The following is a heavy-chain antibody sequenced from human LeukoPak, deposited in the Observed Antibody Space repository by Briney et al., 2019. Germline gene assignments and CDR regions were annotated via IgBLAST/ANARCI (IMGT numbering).Heavy chain of an antibody. Sequence: GASVKVSCKASGYTFTSYAMNWVRQAPGQGLEWMGRINTNTGNPTYAQGFTGRFVFSLDTSVSTAYLQISSLKAEDTAVYYCASSYYYGSGSYLPDFDYWGQGTLVTVSS. CDR2: INTNTGNP. CDR3: ASSYYYGSGSYLPDFDY. CDR1: GYTFTSYA. D-gene: IGHD3-10*01. V-gene: IGHV7-4-1*02. J-gene: IGHJ4*02.